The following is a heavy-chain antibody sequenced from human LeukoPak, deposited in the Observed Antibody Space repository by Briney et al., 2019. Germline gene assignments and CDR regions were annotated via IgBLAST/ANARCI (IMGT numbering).Heavy chain of an antibody. J-gene: IGHJ3*02. CDR1: GYTFTSYD. D-gene: IGHD3-22*01. V-gene: IGHV1-18*01. Sequence: GASVKVSCKASGYTFTSYDINWVRQATGQGLEWMGWISTYNGNTNYAQNFQGRVTMTTDTSATTAYMELRSLRSDDTAVYYCARYYHDSSGYYRGAFDIWGQGTMVTVSS. CDR3: ARYYHDSSGYYRGAFDI. CDR2: ISTYNGNT.